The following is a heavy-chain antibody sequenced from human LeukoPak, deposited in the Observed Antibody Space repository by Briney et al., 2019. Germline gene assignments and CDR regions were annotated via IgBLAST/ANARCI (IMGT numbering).Heavy chain of an antibody. CDR3: ARDRLPGGDAFDI. D-gene: IGHD2-8*02. V-gene: IGHV3-66*01. CDR1: GFTVSSSY. Sequence: GGSLRLSCAGSGFTVSSSYMSWVRQAPGRGLEWVSILYSGGSIFYADSVKGRFTISRDNAKNSLYLQMNSLRAEDTAVYYCARDRLPGGDAFDIWGQGTMVTVSS. J-gene: IGHJ3*02. CDR2: LYSGGSI.